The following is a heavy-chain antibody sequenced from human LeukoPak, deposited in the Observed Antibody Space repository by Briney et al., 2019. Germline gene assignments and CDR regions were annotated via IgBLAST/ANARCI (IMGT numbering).Heavy chain of an antibody. CDR1: GFTFSSYG. CDR3: ANGSPRAAIAAADLGAFDI. CDR2: IRYDGSNK. V-gene: IGHV3-30*02. Sequence: PGGSLRLSCAASGFTFSSYGMHWVRQAPGKGLEWVAFIRYDGSNKYYADSVKGRFTISRDNSKNTLYLQMNSLRAEDTAVYYCANGSPRAAIAAADLGAFDIWGQGTMVTVSS. D-gene: IGHD6-13*01. J-gene: IGHJ3*02.